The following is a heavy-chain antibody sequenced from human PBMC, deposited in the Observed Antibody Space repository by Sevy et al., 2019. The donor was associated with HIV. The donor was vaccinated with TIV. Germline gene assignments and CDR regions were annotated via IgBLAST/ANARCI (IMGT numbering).Heavy chain of an antibody. D-gene: IGHD2-8*01. CDR1: GFTFSSYA. J-gene: IGHJ3*02. V-gene: IGHV3-64*02. CDR2: ISSNGGST. CDR3: ARAHCTNGVCYDAFDI. Sequence: GGSLRLSCAASGFTFSSYAMHWVRQAPGKGLEYVSAISSNGGSTYCADSVKGRFTISRDNSKNTLYLQMGSLRAEDMAVYYCARAHCTNGVCYDAFDIWGQGTMVTVSS.